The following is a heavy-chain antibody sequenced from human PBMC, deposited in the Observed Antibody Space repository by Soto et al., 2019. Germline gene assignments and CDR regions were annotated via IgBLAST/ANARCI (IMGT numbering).Heavy chain of an antibody. CDR3: ARDLPREMWEPVDD. D-gene: IGHD1-26*01. CDR1: GGSFSSYT. Sequence: QVQLVQSGAEVKKPGSSVKVSCRTSGGSFSSYTISWVRQAPGQGLEWVGRIIPVLGITNYAQKFQGRGTITADKSTSTANMELSRLRSEDTAVYYCARDLPREMWEPVDDWGQGNLVTGSS. J-gene: IGHJ4*02. V-gene: IGHV1-69*08. CDR2: IIPVLGIT.